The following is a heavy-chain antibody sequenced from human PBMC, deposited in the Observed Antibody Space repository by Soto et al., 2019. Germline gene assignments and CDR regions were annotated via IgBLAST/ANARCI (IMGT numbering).Heavy chain of an antibody. CDR2: IYPGDSDT. CDR3: AITDSSGLAPDAFDI. V-gene: IGHV5-51*01. CDR1: GYSFTSYW. Sequence: PGESLKISCKGSGYSFTSYWIGWVRQMPGKGLEWMGIIYPGDSDTRYSPSFQGQVTISADKSISTAYLQWSSLKASDTAMYYCAITDSSGLAPDAFDIWGQGTMVTVSS. J-gene: IGHJ3*02. D-gene: IGHD3-22*01.